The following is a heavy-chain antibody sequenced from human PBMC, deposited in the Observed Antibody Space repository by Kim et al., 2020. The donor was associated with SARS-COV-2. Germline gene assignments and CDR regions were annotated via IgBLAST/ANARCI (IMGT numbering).Heavy chain of an antibody. J-gene: IGHJ3*02. V-gene: IGHV3-53*01. CDR2: VTSGGST. CDR3: ARGARGASDI. CDR1: GFTISNNY. Sequence: GGSLRLSCAASGFTISNNYMSWVRQAPGKGLEWVSCVTSGGSTYYSESVKGRFIISRDNSKNTLYLQMNSPRAADTAVYYYARGARGASDIWGQGTVVPV.